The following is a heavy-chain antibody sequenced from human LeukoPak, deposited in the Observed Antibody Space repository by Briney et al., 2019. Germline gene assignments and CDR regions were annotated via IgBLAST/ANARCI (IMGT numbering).Heavy chain of an antibody. D-gene: IGHD4-17*01. Sequence: SVKVSCKTSAGTFNNSAISWVRQAPGQGLEWLGGIMPLFGTAGYAQKFQGRVTITKDESTRTVYLELTSLTSDDTAVYYCARDVHGDYGSGWFDPWGQGTLVSVSS. CDR3: ARDVHGDYGSGWFDP. CDR2: IMPLFGTA. J-gene: IGHJ5*02. CDR1: AGTFNNSA. V-gene: IGHV1-69*05.